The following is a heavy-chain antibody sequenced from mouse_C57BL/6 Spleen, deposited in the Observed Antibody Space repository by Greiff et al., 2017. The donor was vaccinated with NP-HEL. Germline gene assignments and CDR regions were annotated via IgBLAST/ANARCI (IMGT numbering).Heavy chain of an antibody. CDR1: GFTFSSFG. J-gene: IGHJ3*01. CDR3: AGDGYYRFAY. V-gene: IGHV5-17*02. CDR2: ISSGSSTI. Sequence: VMLVESGGGLVQPGGSRKLSCAASGFTFSSFGMHWVRQAPEKGLEWVAYISSGSSTIYYADTVKGRFTIPRDNPKNTLFLQMTSLRSEDTAMYYCAGDGYYRFAYWGQGTLVTVSA. D-gene: IGHD2-3*01.